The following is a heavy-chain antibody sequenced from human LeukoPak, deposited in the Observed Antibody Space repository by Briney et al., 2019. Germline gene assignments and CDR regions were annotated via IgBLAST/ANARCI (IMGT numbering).Heavy chain of an antibody. CDR3: ARDRSHMEQQLARGDY. CDR1: GFTFSSYS. J-gene: IGHJ4*02. V-gene: IGHV3-21*01. D-gene: IGHD6-13*01. Sequence: GGSLRLSCAASGFTFSSYSMNWVRQAPGKGLEWVSSISSSSSYIYYADSVKGRFTISRDNAKNSLYLQMNSLRAEDTAVYYCARDRSHMEQQLARGDYWGQGTLVTVSS. CDR2: ISSSSSYI.